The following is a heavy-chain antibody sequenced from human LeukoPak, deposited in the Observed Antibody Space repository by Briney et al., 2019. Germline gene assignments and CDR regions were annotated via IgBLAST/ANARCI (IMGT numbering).Heavy chain of an antibody. CDR2: IYYSGST. CDR1: GGSISSSSYY. CDR3: ARLQAYGLGFDY. Sequence: SETLSLTCTVSGGSISSSSYYWGWIRQPPGKGLEWIGSIYYSGSTYYNPSLKSRVTISVDTSKNQFSLKLSSVTAADTAVYYRARLQAYGLGFDYWGQGTLVTVSS. V-gene: IGHV4-39*01. J-gene: IGHJ4*02. D-gene: IGHD3-10*01.